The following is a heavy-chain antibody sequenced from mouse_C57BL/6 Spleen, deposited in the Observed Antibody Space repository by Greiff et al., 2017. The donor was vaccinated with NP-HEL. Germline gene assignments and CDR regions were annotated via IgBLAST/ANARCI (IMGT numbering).Heavy chain of an antibody. V-gene: IGHV1-50*01. CDR2: IDPSDSYT. J-gene: IGHJ1*03. Sequence: QVQLQQSGAELVKPGASVKLSCKASGYTFTSYWMQWVKPRPGQGLAWIGEIDPSDSYTNYHQKFKGKATLTVDTSSSTAYMQLSSLTSEDSAVYSCARSSYGNYGGVDVWGTGTTVTDAS. CDR1: GYTFTSYW. CDR3: ARSSYGNYGGVDV. D-gene: IGHD2-10*01.